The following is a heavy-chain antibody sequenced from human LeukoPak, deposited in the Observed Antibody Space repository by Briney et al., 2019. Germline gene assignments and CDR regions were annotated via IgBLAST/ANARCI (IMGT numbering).Heavy chain of an antibody. CDR1: GFTFSTYA. Sequence: PGGSLRLSCAASGFTFSTYAMTWVRQAPGKGLEWVSVISGSGGFTYYADSVKGRFTISRDNAKNSLYLQMNSLRAEDTALYHCAREGKDGQLLSIPFDYWGQGTLVTVSS. CDR3: AREGKDGQLLSIPFDY. CDR2: ISGSGGFT. V-gene: IGHV3-23*01. D-gene: IGHD2-2*01. J-gene: IGHJ4*02.